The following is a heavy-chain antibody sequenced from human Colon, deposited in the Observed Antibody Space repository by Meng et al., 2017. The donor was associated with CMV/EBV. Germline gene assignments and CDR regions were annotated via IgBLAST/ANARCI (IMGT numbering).Heavy chain of an antibody. Sequence: SETLSLTCTVSGASMRGFHWTWIRQTPGKGLECLGYVYYSGGTTYHPSLKSRVTISVDTSQNQFSLNLSSLTAADTAMYYCARRAYCGNDCYFFDFWGQGTLVTVSS. CDR1: GASMRGFH. J-gene: IGHJ4*02. D-gene: IGHD2-21*02. CDR2: VYYSGGT. V-gene: IGHV4-59*01. CDR3: ARRAYCGNDCYFFDF.